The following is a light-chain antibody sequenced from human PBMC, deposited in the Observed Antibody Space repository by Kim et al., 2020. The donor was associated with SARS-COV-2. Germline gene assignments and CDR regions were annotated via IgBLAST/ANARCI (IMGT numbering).Light chain of an antibody. J-gene: IGLJ3*02. V-gene: IGLV2-14*03. CDR1: SSDFGGYDH. CDR3: SSYTTTSTWV. CDR2: EVN. Sequence: GQSITISCSGSSSDFGGYDHVSWYQQHPGEAPKLIIYEVNIRPSGVSDRFSGSKSGTTASLSISGLQPEDEAYYSCSSYTTTSTWVFGGGTKVTVL.